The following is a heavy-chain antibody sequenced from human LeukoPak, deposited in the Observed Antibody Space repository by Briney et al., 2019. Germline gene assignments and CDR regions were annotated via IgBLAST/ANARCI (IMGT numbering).Heavy chain of an antibody. CDR3: ARPGPGRCFVY. J-gene: IGHJ4*02. CDR2: INHSGST. D-gene: IGHD1-26*01. CDR1: GGSFSGYY. Sequence: PSETLSLTCAVYGGSFSGYYWSWIRQPPGKGLEWIGEINHSGSTNYNPSLKSRVTISVDTSKNQFSLKLSSVTAADTAVYYCARPGPGRCFVYWGQGTLVTVSS. V-gene: IGHV4-34*01.